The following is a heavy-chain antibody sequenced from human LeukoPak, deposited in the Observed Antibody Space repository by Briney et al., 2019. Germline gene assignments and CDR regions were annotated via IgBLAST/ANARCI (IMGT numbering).Heavy chain of an antibody. CDR1: GGSISSYY. V-gene: IGHV4-59*12. Sequence: PSETLSLTCTVSGGSISSYYWSWIRQPPGKGLEWIGYIYYSGSTNYNPSLKSRVTISVDTSKNQFSLKLSSVTAADTAVYYCARGFGRSSSPHGDSQKTTVDWFDPWGQGTLVTVSS. D-gene: IGHD4-17*01. CDR2: IYYSGST. J-gene: IGHJ5*02. CDR3: ARGFGRSSSPHGDSQKTTVDWFDP.